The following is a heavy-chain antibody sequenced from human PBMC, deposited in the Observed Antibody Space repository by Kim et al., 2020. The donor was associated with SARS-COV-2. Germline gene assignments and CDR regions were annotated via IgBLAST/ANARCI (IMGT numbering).Heavy chain of an antibody. CDR3: ARGGARRLLWFGELLESLKRVDFYYYGMDL. J-gene: IGHJ6*02. CDR1: GFTFDDYG. Sequence: GGSLRLSCAASGFTFDDYGMSWVRQAPGKGLEWVSGINWNGGSTGYADSVKGRFTISRDNAKNSLYLQMNSLRAEDTALYYCARGGARRLLWFGELLESLKRVDFYYYGMDLWGQGTTVTVSS. CDR2: INWNGGST. V-gene: IGHV3-20*04. D-gene: IGHD3-10*01.